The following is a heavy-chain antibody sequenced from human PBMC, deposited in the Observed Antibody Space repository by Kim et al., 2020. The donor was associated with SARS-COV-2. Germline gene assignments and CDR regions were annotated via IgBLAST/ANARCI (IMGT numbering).Heavy chain of an antibody. CDR3: ARDPGAYYYGSGTLNYGMDV. V-gene: IGHV3-30*04. J-gene: IGHJ6*04. D-gene: IGHD3-10*01. CDR1: GFTFSSYA. Sequence: GGSLRLSCAASGFTFSSYAMHWVRQAPGKGLEWVAVISYDGSNKYYADSVKGRFTISRDNSKNTLYLQMNSLRAEDTAVYYCARDPGAYYYGSGTLNYGMDVWGKGTTVTVSS. CDR2: ISYDGSNK.